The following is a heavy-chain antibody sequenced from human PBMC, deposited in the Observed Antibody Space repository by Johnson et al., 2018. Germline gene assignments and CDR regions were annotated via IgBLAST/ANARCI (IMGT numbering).Heavy chain of an antibody. Sequence: QLVESGGGVVQPGRSLRLSCAASGFTFSSYGMHWVRQAPGKGLEWVAVISYDGSNKYYADSVKGRFTISRDNSKNTLYLQMNSLRAEDTAVYYCAKDSITRGRWLPKMEHAFEFWGQGTMVTVSS. CDR3: AKDSITRGRWLPKMEHAFEF. J-gene: IGHJ3*01. CDR1: GFTFSSYG. CDR2: ISYDGSNK. V-gene: IGHV3-30*18. D-gene: IGHD5-24*01.